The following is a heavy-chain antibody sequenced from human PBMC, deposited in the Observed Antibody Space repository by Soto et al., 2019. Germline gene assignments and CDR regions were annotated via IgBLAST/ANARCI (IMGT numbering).Heavy chain of an antibody. CDR2: IYYSGST. Sequence: SETLSLTCTVSGGSVSSGSYYWSWIRQPPGKGLEWIGYIYYSGSTNYNPSLKSRVTISVDTSKNQFSLKLSSVTAADTAVYYCARACPEDYYYYYYMDVWGKGTTVTVSS. J-gene: IGHJ6*03. V-gene: IGHV4-61*01. CDR3: ARACPEDYYYYYYMDV. CDR1: GGSVSSGSYY.